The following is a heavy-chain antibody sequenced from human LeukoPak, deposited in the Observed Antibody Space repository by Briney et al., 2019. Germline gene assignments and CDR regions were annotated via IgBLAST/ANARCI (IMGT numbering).Heavy chain of an antibody. V-gene: IGHV3-21*06. CDR2: LSSSSTYI. CDR3: TRVRRRSSAYDYSTY. CDR1: GYTYSRYS. D-gene: IGHD5-12*01. J-gene: IGHJ4*02. Sequence: GGSLRLSCAASGYTYSRYSMNWARQAPGKGLEWVSALSSSSTYIYYVDSVKGRFTISRDNAKNSLYLQMNSLRAEDTAIYFCTRVRRRSSAYDYSTYWGRGTLVTVSA.